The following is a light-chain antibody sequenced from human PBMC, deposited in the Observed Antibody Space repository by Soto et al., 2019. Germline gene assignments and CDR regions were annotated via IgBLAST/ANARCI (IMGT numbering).Light chain of an antibody. J-gene: IGKJ1*01. Sequence: EILITQSPATLSVSPGARATLYCRASQTVSSSLAWYQQKPGQAPRLLIFGASPRATGVPARFSGSGSGTLFTLTISSXQSEDFGVYYCQQYNKWPWTFGQGTKVDIK. CDR3: QQYNKWPWT. CDR1: QTVSSS. V-gene: IGKV3-15*01. CDR2: GAS.